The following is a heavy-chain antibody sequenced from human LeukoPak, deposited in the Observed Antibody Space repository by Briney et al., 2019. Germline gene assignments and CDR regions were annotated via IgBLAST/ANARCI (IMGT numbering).Heavy chain of an antibody. CDR1: GFTFSSYS. Sequence: GGSLRLSCAASGFTFSSYSMNWVRHAPGKGLEWVSSISSSSSYIYYADSVKGRFTISRDNAKNSLYLQMKSLRAEDTAVYYCARGGGSLWWLEEADYFDYSGQGTLVTVSS. D-gene: IGHD2-21*01. CDR3: ARGGGSLWWLEEADYFDY. J-gene: IGHJ4*02. CDR2: ISSSSSYI. V-gene: IGHV3-21*01.